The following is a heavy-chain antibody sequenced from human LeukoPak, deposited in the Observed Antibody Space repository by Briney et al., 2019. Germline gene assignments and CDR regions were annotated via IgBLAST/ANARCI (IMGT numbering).Heavy chain of an antibody. D-gene: IGHD6-19*01. Sequence: SETLSLTCTVSGGSISSYYWSWIRQPPGKGLEWIGYIYYSGSTNYNPSLKSRVTISVDTSKNQFSLKLSSVTAADTAVYYCARGHSGWYYFDHWGQGTLVTVSS. CDR2: IYYSGST. CDR3: ARGHSGWYYFDH. CDR1: GGSISSYY. J-gene: IGHJ4*02. V-gene: IGHV4-59*01.